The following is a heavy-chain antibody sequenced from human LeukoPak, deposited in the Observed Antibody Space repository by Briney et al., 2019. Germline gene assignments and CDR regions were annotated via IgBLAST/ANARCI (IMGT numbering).Heavy chain of an antibody. D-gene: IGHD2-2*01. CDR1: GFTFSSYA. J-gene: IGHJ6*03. CDR2: ISYDGSNK. V-gene: IGHV3-30-3*02. CDR3: AKLPSCSSTGCRTNYYYYYMDV. Sequence: GRSLRLSCAASGFTFSSYAMHWVRQAPGKGLKWVAVISYDGSNKYYADSVKGRFTISRDNSKNTLYLQMNSLRAEDTAVYYCAKLPSCSSTGCRTNYYYYYMDVWGKGTTVTVSS.